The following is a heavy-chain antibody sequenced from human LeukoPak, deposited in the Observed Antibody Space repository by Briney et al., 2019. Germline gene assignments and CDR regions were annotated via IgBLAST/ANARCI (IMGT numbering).Heavy chain of an antibody. D-gene: IGHD3-22*01. V-gene: IGHV4-4*02. CDR1: GGSISSSNW. CDR3: ARDPGSLYYYDSSGYYSHDAFDI. J-gene: IGHJ3*02. CDR2: IYHSGST. Sequence: SGTLSLTCAVSGGSISSSNWWSWVRQPPGKGLEWIGEIYHSGSTNYNPSLKSRVTISVDKSKNQFSLKLSSVTAADTAVYYCARDPGSLYYYDSSGYYSHDAFDIWGQGTMVTVSS.